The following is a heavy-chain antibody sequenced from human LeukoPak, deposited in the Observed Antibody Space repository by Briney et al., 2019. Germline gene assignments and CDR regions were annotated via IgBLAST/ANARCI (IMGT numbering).Heavy chain of an antibody. CDR3: ARHFSTVTTDWFDP. D-gene: IGHD4-17*01. CDR2: ISSSSSTI. Sequence: GGSLRLSCAASGFTFSDYYMSWIRQAPGKGLEWVSYISSSSSTIYYADSVKGRFTISRDNAKNSLYLQMNSLRAEDTAVYYCARHFSTVTTDWFDPWGQGTLVTVSS. CDR1: GFTFSDYY. V-gene: IGHV3-11*04. J-gene: IGHJ5*02.